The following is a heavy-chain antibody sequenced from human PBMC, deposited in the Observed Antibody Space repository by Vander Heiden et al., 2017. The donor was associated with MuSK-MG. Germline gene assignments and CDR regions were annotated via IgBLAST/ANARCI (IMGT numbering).Heavy chain of an antibody. Sequence: QVTLRESGPALVKPTQTLTLTCTFSGFSLSTSGMCVSWIRQPPGKALEWLARIDWDDDKYYSTSLKTRLTISKDTSKNQVVLTMTNMDPVDTATYYCARIHWNPLYYGMDVWGQGTTVTVSS. D-gene: IGHD1-1*01. CDR2: IDWDDDK. J-gene: IGHJ6*02. CDR1: GFSLSTSGMC. V-gene: IGHV2-70*15. CDR3: ARIHWNPLYYGMDV.